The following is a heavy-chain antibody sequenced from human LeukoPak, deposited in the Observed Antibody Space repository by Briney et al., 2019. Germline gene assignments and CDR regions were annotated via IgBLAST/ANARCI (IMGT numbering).Heavy chain of an antibody. Sequence: PGRSLRLSCAASGFTFDDYAMRWVRQAPGKGLEWVSGISWNSGSIGYADSVKGRFTISRDNAKNSLYLQMNSLRAEDTALYYCAKARLVSTLFDYWGQGTLVTVSS. CDR2: ISWNSGSI. J-gene: IGHJ4*02. CDR1: GFTFDDYA. V-gene: IGHV3-9*01. CDR3: AKARLVSTLFDY. D-gene: IGHD6-19*01.